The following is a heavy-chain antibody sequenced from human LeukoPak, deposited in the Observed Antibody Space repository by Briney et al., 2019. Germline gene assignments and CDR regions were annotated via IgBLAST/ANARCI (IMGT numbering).Heavy chain of an antibody. CDR1: GFTFSSYA. D-gene: IGHD3-22*01. CDR3: AKDIVSYYDSSGYYFDY. V-gene: IGHV3-23*01. Sequence: EPGGSLRLSCAASGFTFSSYAMSWVRQAPGKGLEWVSAISGSGGSTYYADSVKGRFTISRDNSKNTLYLQMNSLRAEDTAVYYCAKDIVSYYDSSGYYFDYWGQGTLVTVSS. CDR2: ISGSGGST. J-gene: IGHJ4*02.